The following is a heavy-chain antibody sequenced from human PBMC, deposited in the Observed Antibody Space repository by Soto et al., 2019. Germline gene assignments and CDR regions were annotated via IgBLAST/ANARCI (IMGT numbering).Heavy chain of an antibody. D-gene: IGHD2-2*01. CDR1: GYTFTSYA. Sequence: ASVKVSCKASGYTFTSYAMHWVRQAPGQRLEWMGWINAGNGNTKYSQKFQGRVTITRDTSASTAYMELSSLRSEDTAVYYCARDLVYCSSTSCYPGDYYYYGMDVWGQGTTVTSP. V-gene: IGHV1-3*01. CDR2: INAGNGNT. J-gene: IGHJ6*02. CDR3: ARDLVYCSSTSCYPGDYYYYGMDV.